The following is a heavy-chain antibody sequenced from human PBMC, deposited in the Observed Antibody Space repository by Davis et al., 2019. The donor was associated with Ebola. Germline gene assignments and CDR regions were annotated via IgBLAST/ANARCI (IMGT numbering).Heavy chain of an antibody. J-gene: IGHJ3*02. CDR3: ASHVVSTDAFDI. V-gene: IGHV4-31*03. CDR2: IYYSGST. Sequence: MPSETLSLTCTVSGGSISSGDYYWSWIRQHPGKGLEWIGYIYYSGSTYYNPSLKSRVTISVDTSKNQFSLKLSSVTAADTAVYYCASHVVSTDAFDIWGQGTMVTVSS. CDR1: GGSISSGDYY. D-gene: IGHD3-22*01.